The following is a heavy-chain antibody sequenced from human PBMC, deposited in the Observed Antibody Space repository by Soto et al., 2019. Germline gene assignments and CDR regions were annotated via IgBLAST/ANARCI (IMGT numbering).Heavy chain of an antibody. J-gene: IGHJ6*02. CDR2: TSNDGSNT. CDR3: ARGNMDV. V-gene: IGHV3-30*03. D-gene: IGHD1-1*01. Sequence: GGSLRLSCAASGFTFSNYSRNWVRQAPGKGLEWVAVTSNDGSNTFYAGSVKGRFTISRDNSKSVVYLQMNSLRDEDTAVYYCARGNMDVWGQGTTVTVSS. CDR1: GFTFSNYS.